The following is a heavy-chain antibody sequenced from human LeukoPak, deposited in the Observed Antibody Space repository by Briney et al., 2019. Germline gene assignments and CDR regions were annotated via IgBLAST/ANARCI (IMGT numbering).Heavy chain of an antibody. J-gene: IGHJ4*02. CDR1: GGSISSYY. D-gene: IGHD3-16*01. Sequence: SETLSLTCTVSGGSISSYYWSWIRQPPGKGLEWIGYIYYSGCTNYNPSLKSRVTVSVDTSKNQFSLKLSSVTAADTAVYYCARTYGWYYSDYWGQGTLVTVSS. CDR2: IYYSGCT. V-gene: IGHV4-59*01. CDR3: ARTYGWYYSDY.